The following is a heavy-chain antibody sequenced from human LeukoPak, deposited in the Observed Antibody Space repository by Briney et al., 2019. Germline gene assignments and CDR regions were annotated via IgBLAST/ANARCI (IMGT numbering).Heavy chain of an antibody. CDR1: GFTFSSYT. V-gene: IGHV3-23*01. CDR2: LSGSGITT. D-gene: IGHD6-19*01. CDR3: AKGIYSSGWSYFDY. J-gene: IGHJ4*01. Sequence: GGSLRLSCAASGFTFSSYTMNWVRQAPGKGLEWVSTLSGSGITTYYADSVKGRFTISRDNSKNTLYLQMNTLRAEDSALYYCAKGIYSSGWSYFDYWGHGTLVTVSS.